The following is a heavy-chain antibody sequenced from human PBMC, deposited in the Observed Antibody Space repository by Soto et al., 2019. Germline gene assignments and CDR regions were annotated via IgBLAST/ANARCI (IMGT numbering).Heavy chain of an antibody. CDR2: VFYLGSA. CDR1: GGSMRSSTYF. J-gene: IGHJ4*02. CDR3: ARGMTTVTTYDY. Sequence: SETLSLTCTVSGGSMRSSTYFWGWIRQPPGKGLEWIGNVFYLGSASYNPSLKSRVTISVDTSKSQFSLRLSSVTAADTAVYYCARGMTTVTTYDYWGQGTLVTVSS. D-gene: IGHD4-4*01. V-gene: IGHV4-39*07.